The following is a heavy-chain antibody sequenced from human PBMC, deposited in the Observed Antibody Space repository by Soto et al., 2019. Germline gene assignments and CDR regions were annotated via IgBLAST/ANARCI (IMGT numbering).Heavy chain of an antibody. CDR2: IIPIFGTA. Sequence: QVQLVQSGAEVKKPGSSVKVSCKASGGTFSSYAISWVRQAPGQGLEWMGGIIPIFGTANYAQKFQGRVTITADESTSTAYMELSSLRSEDTAVYYCARDGDYSRTFNYYYYCGMDVWGQGTTVTVSS. J-gene: IGHJ6*02. D-gene: IGHD4-4*01. V-gene: IGHV1-69*01. CDR3: ARDGDYSRTFNYYYYCGMDV. CDR1: GGTFSSYA.